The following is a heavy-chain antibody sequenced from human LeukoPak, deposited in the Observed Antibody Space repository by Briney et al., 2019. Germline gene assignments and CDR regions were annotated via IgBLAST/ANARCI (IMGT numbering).Heavy chain of an antibody. CDR1: GYTFTSYG. CDR2: ISAYNGNT. CDR3: AREGELYDYVWGSYRSVAFDI. J-gene: IGHJ3*02. Sequence: ASVKVSCKASGYTFTSYGISWVRQAPGQGLEWMGWISAYNGNTNYAQKLQGRVTMTTDTSTSTAYTELRSLRSDDTAVYYCAREGELYDYVWGSYRSVAFDIWGQGTMVTVSS. D-gene: IGHD3-16*02. V-gene: IGHV1-18*01.